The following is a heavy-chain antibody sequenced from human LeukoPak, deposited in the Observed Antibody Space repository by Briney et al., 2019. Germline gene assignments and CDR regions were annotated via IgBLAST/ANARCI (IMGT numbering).Heavy chain of an antibody. CDR1: GYTFTGYY. CDR3: ARGYGGADIDY. Sequence: GASVKVSCKASGYTFTGYYMHWVRQAPGQRLEWMGWINPNSGGTNYALKFQGRVTMTRDTSISAAYMELSRLRPDDTAVYYCARGYGGADIDYWGQGTLVTVSS. CDR2: INPNSGGT. D-gene: IGHD4-23*01. V-gene: IGHV1-2*02. J-gene: IGHJ4*02.